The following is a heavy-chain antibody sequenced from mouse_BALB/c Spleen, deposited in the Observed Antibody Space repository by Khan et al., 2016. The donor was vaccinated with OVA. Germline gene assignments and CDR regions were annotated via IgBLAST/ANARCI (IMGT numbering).Heavy chain of an antibody. D-gene: IGHD2-9*01. CDR3: AREGTYYGYDGFAY. Sequence: QIQLVQSGPELKKPGETVKISCKASGYTFTNFGMNWVKQAPGKGLKWMGWINTNTAESTCAEEFKGRFAFSLETSASTAYLQINNLKNEDTSTYVCAREGTYYGYDGFAYWGQGTLVTVSA. CDR1: GYTFTNFG. CDR2: INTNTAES. J-gene: IGHJ3*01. V-gene: IGHV9-3*02.